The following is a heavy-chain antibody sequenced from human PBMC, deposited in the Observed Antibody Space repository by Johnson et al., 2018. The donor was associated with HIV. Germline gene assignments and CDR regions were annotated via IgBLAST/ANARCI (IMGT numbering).Heavy chain of an antibody. V-gene: IGHV3-66*03. D-gene: IGHD6-19*01. CDR2: ISSGGST. Sequence: VQLVESGGGLIQPGGSLRLSCAASGFTVSRNYMSWVRQAPGKGLDWVSVISSGGSTYYADSAKGRFTISRDNSQNTLYLQMGSLSPEDTAVYYCARDRPSGWPDAFDIWGQGTMVTVSS. CDR3: ARDRPSGWPDAFDI. CDR1: GFTVSRNY. J-gene: IGHJ3*02.